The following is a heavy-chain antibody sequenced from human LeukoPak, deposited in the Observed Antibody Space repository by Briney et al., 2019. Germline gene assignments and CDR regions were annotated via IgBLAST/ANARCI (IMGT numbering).Heavy chain of an antibody. J-gene: IGHJ4*02. Sequence: GGSLRLSCAASGFTFDDYAMHWVRQAPGKGLEWVSGISWNSGSIGYADSVKGRFTISRDNAKNSLYLQMNSLRAEDTAVYYCAKFTMVRGVIILGDYFDYWSQGTLVTVSS. D-gene: IGHD3-10*01. V-gene: IGHV3-9*01. CDR2: ISWNSGSI. CDR3: AKFTMVRGVIILGDYFDY. CDR1: GFTFDDYA.